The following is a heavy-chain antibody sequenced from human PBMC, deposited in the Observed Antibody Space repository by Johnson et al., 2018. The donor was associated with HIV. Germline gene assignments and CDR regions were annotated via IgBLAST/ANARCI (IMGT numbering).Heavy chain of an antibody. V-gene: IGHV3-23*04. Sequence: VLLVESGGGLVQPGGSLRLSCAAPGFTFSSYAMSWVRQAPGQGLEWVSAISGSGGSTYYAASVKGRFTISRDHSKNTLYLQMNSLSAEDTAVYYCAKETAYYYGSWSYYIDAFDIWGQGTMVTISS. CDR1: GFTFSSYA. D-gene: IGHD3-10*01. CDR3: AKETAYYYGSWSYYIDAFDI. J-gene: IGHJ3*02. CDR2: ISGSGGST.